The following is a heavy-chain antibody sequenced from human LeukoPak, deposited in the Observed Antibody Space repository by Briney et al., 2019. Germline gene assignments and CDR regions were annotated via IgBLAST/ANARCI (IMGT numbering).Heavy chain of an antibody. D-gene: IGHD1-26*01. CDR1: GFSFSSHS. CDR2: ISSSSSYI. V-gene: IGHV3-21*01. CDR3: ARDLGAAEPLDY. J-gene: IGHJ4*02. Sequence: ESLTLSWAASGFSFSSHSMGCVRQPPGEGLEWVSSISSSSSYIYYADSVKGRFTISRDNAKNSLYLQMNSLRAEDTAVYYCARDLGAAEPLDYWGQGTLVTVSS.